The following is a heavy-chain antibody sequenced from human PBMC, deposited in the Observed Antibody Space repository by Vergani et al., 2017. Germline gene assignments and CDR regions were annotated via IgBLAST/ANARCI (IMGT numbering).Heavy chain of an antibody. V-gene: IGHV5-51*03. CDR1: GYSFSRNW. CDR2: IYPGTSET. CDR3: ARVYCRGMSCAGTDYFYHIDV. J-gene: IGHJ6*03. D-gene: IGHD3/OR15-3a*01. Sequence: EVQLEQSGAAVKKPGESLEISCKGSGYSFSRNWIAWVRERPGQGLEWMGMIYPGTSETRNNPSFRGQVTMSVDKSISTAYLQWSSLKASDSAMYYCARVYCRGMSCAGTDYFYHIDVWGKGTTVTVS.